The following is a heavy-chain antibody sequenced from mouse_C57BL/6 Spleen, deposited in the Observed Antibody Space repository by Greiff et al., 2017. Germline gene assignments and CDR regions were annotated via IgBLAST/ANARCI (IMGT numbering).Heavy chain of an antibody. J-gene: IGHJ3*01. CDR2: IDPETGGT. CDR1: GYTFTDYE. CDR3: TSLDPGWFAY. Sequence: VQLQQSGAELVRPGASVTLSCKASGYTFTDYEMHWVKQTPVHGLEWIGAIDPETGGTAYNQKFKGKAILTADKSSSTAYMELRSLTSEDSAVYYCTSLDPGWFAYWGQGTLVTVSA. V-gene: IGHV1-15*01. D-gene: IGHD2-10*02.